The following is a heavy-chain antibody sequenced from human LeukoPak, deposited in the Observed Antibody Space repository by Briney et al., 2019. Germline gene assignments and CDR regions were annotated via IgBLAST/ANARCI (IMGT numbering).Heavy chain of an antibody. Sequence: ASVKVSCKASGYTFTSYDINWVRQATGQGLEWMGWMNPSSGNTGYAQKFQGRVTMTRNTSISTAYMELSSLRSEDTAVYYCARGRCYTWFGELLWFDYWAQGTLATVPS. V-gene: IGHV1-8*01. D-gene: IGHD3-10*01. CDR1: GYTFTSYD. CDR2: MNPSSGNT. CDR3: ARGRCYTWFGELLWFDY. J-gene: IGHJ4*02.